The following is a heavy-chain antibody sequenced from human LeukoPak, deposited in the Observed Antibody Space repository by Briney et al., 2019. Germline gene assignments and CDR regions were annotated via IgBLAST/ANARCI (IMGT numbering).Heavy chain of an antibody. D-gene: IGHD1-14*01. Sequence: SETLSLTCAVSGASIASHSWWSWVRQPPGRGLEWIGEVYHSGGANYKPSLKSRVTISVDTSRNHFSLKLTSVTAADTAVYFCAYNRNFALDNWGQGTLVTVSS. CDR2: VYHSGGA. V-gene: IGHV4/OR15-8*01. CDR3: AYNRNFALDN. J-gene: IGHJ4*01. CDR1: GASIASHSW.